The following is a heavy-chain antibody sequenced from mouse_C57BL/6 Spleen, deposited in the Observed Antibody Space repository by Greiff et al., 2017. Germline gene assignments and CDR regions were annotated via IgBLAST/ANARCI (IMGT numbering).Heavy chain of an antibody. CDR3: ARERYYYGSSYYFDY. Sequence: VQLQQSGAELMKPGASVKLSCKATGYTFTGYWIEWVKQRPGHGLEWIGEILPGSGSTNYNEKFKGKATFTADTSSNTAYMQLSSLTTEDSAIYYGARERYYYGSSYYFDYWGQGTTLTVSS. D-gene: IGHD1-1*01. CDR1: GYTFTGYW. J-gene: IGHJ2*01. CDR2: ILPGSGST. V-gene: IGHV1-9*01.